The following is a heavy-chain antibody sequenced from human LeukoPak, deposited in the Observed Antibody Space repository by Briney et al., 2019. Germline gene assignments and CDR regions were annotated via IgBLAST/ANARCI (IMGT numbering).Heavy chain of an antibody. J-gene: IGHJ4*02. Sequence: QPGGSLRLSCAASGFPVSSNYMSWVRQAPGKGLEWVSVIYSGGSTYYADSVKGRFTISRDNSKNTLYLQMNSLRAEDTAVYYCARDPIGIAAAGTDYWGQGTLVTVSS. D-gene: IGHD6-13*01. CDR3: ARDPIGIAAAGTDY. V-gene: IGHV3-66*01. CDR1: GFPVSSNY. CDR2: IYSGGST.